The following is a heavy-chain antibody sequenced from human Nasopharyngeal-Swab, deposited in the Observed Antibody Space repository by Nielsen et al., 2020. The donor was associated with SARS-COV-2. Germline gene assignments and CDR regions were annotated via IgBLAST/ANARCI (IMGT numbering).Heavy chain of an antibody. J-gene: IGHJ2*01. CDR3: ARESPPDWYFDL. CDR1: GGSFSGYY. CDR2: INHSGST. Sequence: SETLSLTCAVYGGSFSGYYWSWIRQPPGKGLEWIGEINHSGSTNYNPSLKSRVTISVGTSKNQFSLKLSSVTAADTAVYYCARESPPDWYFDLWGRGTLVTVSS. V-gene: IGHV4-34*01.